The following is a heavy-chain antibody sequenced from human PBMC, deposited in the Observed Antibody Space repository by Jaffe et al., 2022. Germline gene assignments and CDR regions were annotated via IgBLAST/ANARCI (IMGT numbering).Heavy chain of an antibody. CDR2: IRYDGSNK. V-gene: IGHV3-30*02. D-gene: IGHD3-10*01. J-gene: IGHJ4*02. CDR1: GFTFSSYG. CDR3: AKERSFFASSGSYCFDY. Sequence: QVQLVESGGGVVQPGGSLRLSCAASGFTFSSYGMHWVRQAPGKGLEWVAFIRYDGSNKYYADSVKGRFTISRDNSKNTLYLQMNSLRAEDTAVYYCAKERSFFASSGSYCFDYWGQGTLVTVSS.